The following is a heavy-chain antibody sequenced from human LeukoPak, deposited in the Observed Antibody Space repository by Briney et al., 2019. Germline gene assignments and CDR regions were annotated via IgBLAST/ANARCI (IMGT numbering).Heavy chain of an antibody. V-gene: IGHV3-9*01. CDR2: ISWNSGSI. CDR3: AKDHGEAVAGTFGY. D-gene: IGHD6-19*01. Sequence: PGRSLRLSCAASGFTFDDYAMHWVRQAPGKGLEWVSGISWNSGSIGYADSVKGRFTISRDNAKNSLYLQMNSLRAEDTALYYCAKDHGEAVAGTFGYWGQGTLVTVSS. J-gene: IGHJ4*02. CDR1: GFTFDDYA.